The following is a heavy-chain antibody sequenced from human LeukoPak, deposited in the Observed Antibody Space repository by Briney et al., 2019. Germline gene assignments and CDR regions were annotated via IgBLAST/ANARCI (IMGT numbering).Heavy chain of an antibody. V-gene: IGHV5-51*01. CDR2: IYPGDSDT. D-gene: IGHD2-15*01. CDR1: GSLFTSYW. Sequence: GESLQISCKGSGSLFTSYWIGGVRQLPGKGLEWMGIIYPGDSDTRYSPSFQGQVTISADKSISTAYLQWSSLKASDTAMYYCARSCSGGSCYSGDYYYGMDVWGQGTTVTVSS. J-gene: IGHJ6*02. CDR3: ARSCSGGSCYSGDYYYGMDV.